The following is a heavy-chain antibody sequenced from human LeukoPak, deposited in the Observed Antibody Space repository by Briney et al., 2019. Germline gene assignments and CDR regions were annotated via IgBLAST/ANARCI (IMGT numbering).Heavy chain of an antibody. Sequence: ASVKVSCKVSGYTLTELSMHWVRQAPGKGLEWMGDFDPEDGETIYAQKFQGRVTMTEDTSTDTAYMELSSLRSEDTAVYYCATVWWELELDQPQNWFDPWGQGTLVTVSS. CDR3: ATVWWELELDQPQNWFDP. CDR2: FDPEDGET. V-gene: IGHV1-24*01. D-gene: IGHD1-26*01. CDR1: GYTLTELS. J-gene: IGHJ5*02.